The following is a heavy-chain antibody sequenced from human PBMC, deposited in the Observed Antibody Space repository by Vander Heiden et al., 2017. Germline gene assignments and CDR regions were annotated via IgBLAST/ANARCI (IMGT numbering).Heavy chain of an antibody. CDR3: AIHPDGWSGYYGWFDP. CDR2: IYYSGST. Sequence: QLQLQESGPGLVKPSETLSLTCTVSGGSISSSSYYWGWIRQPPGKGLEWIGSIYYSGSTYYNPSLKSRVTISVDTSKNQFSLKLSSVTAAETAVYYCAIHPDGWSGYYGWFDPWGQGTLVTVYS. V-gene: IGHV4-39*01. D-gene: IGHD3-3*01. CDR1: GGSISSSSYY. J-gene: IGHJ5*02.